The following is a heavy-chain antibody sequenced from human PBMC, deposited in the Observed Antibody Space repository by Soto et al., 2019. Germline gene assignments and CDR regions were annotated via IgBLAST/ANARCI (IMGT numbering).Heavy chain of an antibody. CDR1: GGSISSGGYS. CDR2: IYGSGSS. D-gene: IGHD2-2*01. V-gene: IGHV4-30-2*01. Sequence: LSLTCAVSGGSISSGGYSWSWIRQPPGKGLEWIGYIYGSGSSYYNPSLKSRVTISLDRSKNQFSLKLSSVTAADTAVYYCARVPARLGAFDIWGQGTMVTVSS. J-gene: IGHJ3*02. CDR3: ARVPARLGAFDI.